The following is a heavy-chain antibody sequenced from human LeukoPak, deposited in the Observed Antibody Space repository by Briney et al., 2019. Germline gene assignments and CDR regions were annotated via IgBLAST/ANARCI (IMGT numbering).Heavy chain of an antibody. CDR3: AAAYCGGDCYRSPAFDI. D-gene: IGHD2-21*02. V-gene: IGHV1-58*01. CDR2: IVVGSGNT. J-gene: IGHJ3*02. CDR1: GFTFTSSA. Sequence: ASVKVSCKASGFTFTSSAVQWVRQARGQRLEWIGWIVVGSGNTNYAQKFQERVTITRDMSTSTAYMELSGLRSEDTAVYYCAAAYCGGDCYRSPAFDIWGQGTMVTVSS.